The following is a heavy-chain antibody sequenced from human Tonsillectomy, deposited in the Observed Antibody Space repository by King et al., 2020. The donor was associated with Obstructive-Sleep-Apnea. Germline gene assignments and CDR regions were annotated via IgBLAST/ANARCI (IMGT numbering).Heavy chain of an antibody. D-gene: IGHD3-3*01. J-gene: IGHJ6*02. V-gene: IGHV3-21*01. CDR2: ISSSSSYI. Sequence: VQLVESGGGLVKPGGSLRLSCAASGFTFSSYSMNWVRQAPGKGLEWVSSISSSSSYIYYSDSVKGRLTISRDNAKNSLYLQMNSLRAEDTAVYYCARAIFGVLVGDYGMDFWGQGTTFTVS. CDR3: ARAIFGVLVGDYGMDF. CDR1: GFTFSSYS.